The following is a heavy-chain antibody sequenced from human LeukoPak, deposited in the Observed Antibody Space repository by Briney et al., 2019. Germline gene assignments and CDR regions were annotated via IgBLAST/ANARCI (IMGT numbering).Heavy chain of an antibody. Sequence: PAGSLTLSCTASGFTFSSYGMHWVRQPQGKGLEWVAFIRYDGSNKYYPDTVNCRFTISRDNSKHTLYLQMNSLRADDTAVYYSAKDCCGYNYGSNFEYWGQGALVTAS. CDR1: GFTFSSYG. CDR3: AKDCCGYNYGSNFEY. CDR2: IRYDGSNK. D-gene: IGHD5-18*01. J-gene: IGHJ4*02. V-gene: IGHV3-30*02.